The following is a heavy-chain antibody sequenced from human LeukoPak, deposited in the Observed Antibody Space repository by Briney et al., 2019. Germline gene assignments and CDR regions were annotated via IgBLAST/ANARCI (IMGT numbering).Heavy chain of an antibody. CDR2: ISYSTNAI. CDR3: AKDISGIAAAGRPALAFDI. Sequence: GGSLRLSCAASGFTFSSFSLNWVRQAPGKGLEWVSYISYSTNAIYYADSVKGRFTISRDNAKDSLYLQMNSLRAEDTALYYCAKDISGIAAAGRPALAFDIWGQGTMVTVSS. V-gene: IGHV3-48*01. CDR1: GFTFSSFS. J-gene: IGHJ3*02. D-gene: IGHD6-13*01.